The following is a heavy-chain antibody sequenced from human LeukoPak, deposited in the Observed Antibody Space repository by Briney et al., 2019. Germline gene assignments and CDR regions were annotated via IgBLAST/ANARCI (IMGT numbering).Heavy chain of an antibody. CDR3: AREERIAAAGTFDY. D-gene: IGHD6-13*01. Sequence: ASVKVSCKASGGTFSSYTISWVRQAPGQGLEWMERIIPILGIANYAQKFQGRVTITADKSTSTAYMELSSLRSEDTAVNYCAREERIAAAGTFDYWGQGTLVTVSS. J-gene: IGHJ4*02. V-gene: IGHV1-69*04. CDR1: GGTFSSYT. CDR2: IIPILGIA.